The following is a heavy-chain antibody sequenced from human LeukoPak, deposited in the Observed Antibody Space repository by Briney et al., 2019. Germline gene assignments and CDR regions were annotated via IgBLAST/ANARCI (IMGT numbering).Heavy chain of an antibody. J-gene: IGHJ4*02. D-gene: IGHD5-12*01. CDR2: IKQGGSEK. Sequence: GGSLRLSCAASGFTVSSYWMRWVRQAPGKGGEWGVNIKQGGSEKYYVASVKGRFTISRGNAKNSLYLQMNSLRAEDTAVYYCARGAGYTGYVMDYWGQGTLFTVSS. V-gene: IGHV3-7*01. CDR1: GFTVSSYW. CDR3: ARGAGYTGYVMDY.